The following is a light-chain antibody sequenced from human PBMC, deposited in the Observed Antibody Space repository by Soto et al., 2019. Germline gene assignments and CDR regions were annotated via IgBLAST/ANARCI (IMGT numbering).Light chain of an antibody. V-gene: IGKV2-28*01. CDR3: MQALQTPLFT. J-gene: IGKJ3*01. Sequence: DLVMTQSPLYLPVTPGEPASISCRSSQSLLHSDGYNYLDWYLQKPGQSPQLLIYLGSNRASGVPDRFSGSGSGTDFTLKISGVEAEDVGVYYCMQALQTPLFTFGPGTKVDLK. CDR1: QSLLHSDGYNY. CDR2: LGS.